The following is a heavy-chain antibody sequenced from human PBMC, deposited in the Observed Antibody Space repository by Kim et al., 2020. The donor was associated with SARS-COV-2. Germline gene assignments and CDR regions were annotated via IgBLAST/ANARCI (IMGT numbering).Heavy chain of an antibody. CDR1: GGSISSSSYY. D-gene: IGHD6-13*01. J-gene: IGHJ5*02. Sequence: SETLSLTCTVSGGSISSSSYYWGWIRQPPGKGLEWIGSIYYSGSTYYNPSLKSRVTISVDTSKNQFSLKLSSVTAADTAVYYCARHGRVYSSSNWFDPWGQGTLVTVSS. CDR3: ARHGRVYSSSNWFDP. CDR2: IYYSGST. V-gene: IGHV4-39*01.